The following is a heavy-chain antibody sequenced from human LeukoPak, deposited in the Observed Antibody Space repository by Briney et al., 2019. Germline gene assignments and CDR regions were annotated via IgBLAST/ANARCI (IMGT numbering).Heavy chain of an antibody. Sequence: ASVKVSCKASGFALTTYNIVWLRQAPGQGLEWMGWINPNSGGTNYAQNFQGRVTMTRDTPISTAYMELSRLRSDDTAVYYCARDVGEYCSSTNCYASHYWGQGTLVTVSS. CDR1: GFALTTYN. J-gene: IGHJ4*02. CDR2: INPNSGGT. V-gene: IGHV1-2*02. CDR3: ARDVGEYCSSTNCYASHY. D-gene: IGHD2-2*01.